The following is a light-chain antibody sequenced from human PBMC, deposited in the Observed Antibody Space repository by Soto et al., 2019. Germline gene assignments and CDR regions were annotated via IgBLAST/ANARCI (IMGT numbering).Light chain of an antibody. Sequence: DIQMTQSPSSLSASVGDRVTITCQASQDIKNYLNWYQQKPGKAPNLLIYDASNLKTGVRSRFSGRGSGTHFTFTISSLQPEDVATYYCQHYDHLPPLSFGGGTKVEIK. CDR1: QDIKNY. J-gene: IGKJ4*01. CDR3: QHYDHLPPLS. V-gene: IGKV1-33*01. CDR2: DAS.